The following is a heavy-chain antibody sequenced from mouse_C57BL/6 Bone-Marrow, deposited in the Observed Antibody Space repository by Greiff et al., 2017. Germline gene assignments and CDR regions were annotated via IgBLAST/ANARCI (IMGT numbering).Heavy chain of an antibody. J-gene: IGHJ2*01. CDR3: ARVSYDYDVDY. D-gene: IGHD2-4*01. V-gene: IGHV1-55*01. CDR1: GYTFTSYW. Sequence: VQLQQPGAELVKPGASVKMSCKASGYTFTSYWITWVKQRPGQGLEWIGDISPGSGSTNYNEKFQSKATLTVDTSSSTAYMQLSSLTSEDSAVYYCARVSYDYDVDYWGQGTTLTVSS. CDR2: ISPGSGST.